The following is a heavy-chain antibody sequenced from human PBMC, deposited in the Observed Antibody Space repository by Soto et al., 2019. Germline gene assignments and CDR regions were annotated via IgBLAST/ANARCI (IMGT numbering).Heavy chain of an antibody. J-gene: IGHJ4*02. CDR2: ISSSGNII. Sequence: PGGSLRLSCAASGFTFSDYYMSWIRQAPGKGLEWVSYISSSGNIIYYADSVKGRLTISRDNAKNSLYLQMNSLRAEDTAVYYCARDLVYYDSSGYFDYWGQGTLVTVSS. D-gene: IGHD3-22*01. CDR3: ARDLVYYDSSGYFDY. CDR1: GFTFSDYY. V-gene: IGHV3-11*01.